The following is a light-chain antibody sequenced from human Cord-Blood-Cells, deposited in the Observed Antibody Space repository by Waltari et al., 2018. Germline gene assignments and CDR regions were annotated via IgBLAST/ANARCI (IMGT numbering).Light chain of an antibody. CDR2: DES. Sequence: SYVLTQPPSVSVAPGQTARIPCGGNNIGRKSVHWYQQKPGQAPVLVVYDESDRPSGIPERFSGSNSGNTATLTISRVEAGDEADYYCQVWDSSSDHPVFGTGTKVTVL. CDR1: NIGRKS. CDR3: QVWDSSSDHPV. V-gene: IGLV3-21*02. J-gene: IGLJ1*01.